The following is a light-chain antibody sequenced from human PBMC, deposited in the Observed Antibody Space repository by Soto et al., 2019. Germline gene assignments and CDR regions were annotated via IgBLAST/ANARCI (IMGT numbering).Light chain of an antibody. CDR3: QSYDSSLINSV. CDR2: YDD. V-gene: IGLV1-36*01. Sequence: QSVLTQPPSVSEAPRQRVTISCSGSNSNVGNNGVNWYQQLPGKAPKLLIYYDDLLPSGVSDRFSGSKSGTSASLAISGLQSEDEADYYCQSYDSSLINSVFGGGTKLTVL. CDR1: NSNVGNNG. J-gene: IGLJ3*02.